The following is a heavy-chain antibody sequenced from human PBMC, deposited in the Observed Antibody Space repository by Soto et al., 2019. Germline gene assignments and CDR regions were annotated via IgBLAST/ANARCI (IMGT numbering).Heavy chain of an antibody. CDR3: ARARIAAATWNWFDP. CDR1: GGTFSSYT. V-gene: IGHV1-69*02. Sequence: GASVKVSCKASGGTFSSYTISWVRQAPGQGLEWMGRIIPILGIANYAQKFQGRVTITADKSTSTAYMELSSLRSEDTAVYYCARARIAAATWNWFDPWGQGTLVTVSS. J-gene: IGHJ5*02. CDR2: IIPILGIA. D-gene: IGHD6-13*01.